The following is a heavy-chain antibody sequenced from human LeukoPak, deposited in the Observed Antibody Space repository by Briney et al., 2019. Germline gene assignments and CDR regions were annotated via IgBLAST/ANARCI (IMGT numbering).Heavy chain of an antibody. J-gene: IGHJ3*02. CDR3: ARGSSSWYRDAFDI. CDR1: GFTVSSNY. Sequence: GGSLRLSCAASGFTVSSNYMSWVRQAPGKGLEWVSVIYSGGSTYYADSVNGRFTISRDNSKNTLYLQMNSLRAEDTAVYYCARGSSSWYRDAFDIWGQGTMVTVSS. D-gene: IGHD6-13*01. V-gene: IGHV3-66*01. CDR2: IYSGGST.